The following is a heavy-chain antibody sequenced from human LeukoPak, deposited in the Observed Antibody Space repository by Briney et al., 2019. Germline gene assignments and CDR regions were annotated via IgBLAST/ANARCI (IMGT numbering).Heavy chain of an antibody. CDR2: INQDASEI. CDR3: AKVNRNTYYDILTGLLNYYGMDV. V-gene: IGHV3-7*03. J-gene: IGHJ6*02. CDR1: GFTFSTYW. Sequence: GGSVRLSCAASGFTFSTYWMNWYRQAPGKGLEWVGNINQDASEINYVDSVRGRFTISRDNSKNTLYLQMNSLRAEDTAVYYCAKVNRNTYYDILTGLLNYYGMDVWGQGTTVTVSS. D-gene: IGHD3-9*01.